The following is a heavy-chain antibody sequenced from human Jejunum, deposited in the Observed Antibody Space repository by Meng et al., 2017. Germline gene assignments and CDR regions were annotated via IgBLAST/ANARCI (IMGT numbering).Heavy chain of an antibody. CDR1: GFTFSTYW. D-gene: IGHD6-19*01. CDR2: IKQDGSEI. V-gene: IGHV3-7*01. J-gene: IGHJ4*02. CDR3: ARFRGTVAGRDFDY. Sequence: GGSLRLSCAASGFTFSTYWMTWVRQAPGKGLEWVANIKQDGSEIYYVDSGKGRFTISRENAKNSLYLQMNSLRAEDTAVYYCARFRGTVAGRDFDYWGQGTLVTVSS.